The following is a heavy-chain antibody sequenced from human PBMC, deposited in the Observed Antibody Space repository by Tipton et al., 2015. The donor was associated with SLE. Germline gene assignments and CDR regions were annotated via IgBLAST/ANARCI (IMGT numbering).Heavy chain of an antibody. Sequence: SLRLSCAASGFTFSSYWMSWVRQAPGKGLEWVANIKQDGSEKYYVDSVKGRFTISKDNAKNSLYLRMNSLRAEDTAVYYCASNTNTDYGDSVAYWGQGTLVTVSS. CDR3: ASNTNTDYGDSVAY. D-gene: IGHD4-17*01. J-gene: IGHJ4*02. CDR1: GFTFSSYW. CDR2: IKQDGSEK. V-gene: IGHV3-7*01.